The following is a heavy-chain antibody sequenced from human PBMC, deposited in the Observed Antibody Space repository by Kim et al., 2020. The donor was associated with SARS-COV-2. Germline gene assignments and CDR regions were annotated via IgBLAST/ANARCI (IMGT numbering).Heavy chain of an antibody. CDR2: ISWNGAFT. CDR3: ARGFTPSGYSVPLDS. V-gene: IGHV3-43D*03. J-gene: IGHJ4*02. Sequence: GGSLRLSCAASGFRFDDYALHWVRQAPGKGLEWVSVISWNGAFTDYADSVKGRFTISRDDSKNSLYLQMNSLRADDTALYYCARGFTPSGYSVPLDSCGQGSLVTVSS. D-gene: IGHD3-3*01. CDR1: GFRFDDYA.